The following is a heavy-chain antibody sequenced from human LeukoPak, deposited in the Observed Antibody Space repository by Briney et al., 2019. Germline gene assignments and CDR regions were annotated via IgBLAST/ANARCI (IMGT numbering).Heavy chain of an antibody. V-gene: IGHV3-7*01. CDR2: IKQDGSGK. Sequence: PGGPLRLSCAASGFTFRTYWMGWVRQAPGKGLEWVANIKQDGSGKFYVDSMKGRFTISRDNAKNSLYLQMNSLRAEDTAVYYCATLPYYYFDYWGQGALVTVSS. J-gene: IGHJ4*02. CDR3: ATLPYYYFDY. D-gene: IGHD1-26*01. CDR1: GFTFRTYW.